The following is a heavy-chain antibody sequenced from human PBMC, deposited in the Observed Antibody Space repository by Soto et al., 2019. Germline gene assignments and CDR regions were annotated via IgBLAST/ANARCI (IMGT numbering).Heavy chain of an antibody. J-gene: IGHJ4*02. CDR2: IYYSGTT. D-gene: IGHD3-16*01. CDR3: ARQGGNKLDY. Sequence: PSETLSLTCTVSGGSISSGDYYWSWIRQPPGKGLEWIGYIYYSGTTYYNPSLKSRVTLSVDTSNNQFSLKLSSVTPADTAVYYCARQGGNKLDYWGQGTPVTVSS. CDR1: GGSISSGDYY. V-gene: IGHV4-30-4*01.